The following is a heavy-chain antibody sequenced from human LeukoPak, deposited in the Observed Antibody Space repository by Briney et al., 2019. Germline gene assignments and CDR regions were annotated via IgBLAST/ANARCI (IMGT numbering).Heavy chain of an antibody. Sequence: GRSLRLSCAASGFTFSTYWMHWVRQAPGKGLVWVSRISSDGSITGYADSVKGRFTIFRDNAKNTLYLQMNSLRAEDTAVYYCARHLNYYLDYWGQGTLVTVSS. J-gene: IGHJ4*02. V-gene: IGHV3-74*01. CDR1: GFTFSTYW. D-gene: IGHD3-10*01. CDR2: ISSDGSIT. CDR3: ARHLNYYLDY.